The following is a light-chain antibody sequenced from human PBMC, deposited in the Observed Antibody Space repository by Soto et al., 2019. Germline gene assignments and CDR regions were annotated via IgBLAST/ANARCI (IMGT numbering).Light chain of an antibody. V-gene: IGKV3-11*01. Sequence: EIVLTQSPATLSLSPGERATLSCRASQTVSRYLSWYQQKPGQAPRLLIYDAFNRAPGIPARFSGSGSGTDFSLTISSLEPEDFEVYYCLQCGDWPPSFGGGTKVEI. CDR3: LQCGDWPPS. CDR1: QTVSRY. CDR2: DAF. J-gene: IGKJ4*01.